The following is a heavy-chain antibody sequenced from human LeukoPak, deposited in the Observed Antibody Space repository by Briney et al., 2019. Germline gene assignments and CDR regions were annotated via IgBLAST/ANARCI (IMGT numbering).Heavy chain of an antibody. CDR3: ARLYDRSAYGAFDI. Sequence: GSLRLSCAASRFTVSSNYMGWVRQVPGKGLEWVSVLYSDGTTYYPDSVKGRFTISRDNSQNTLYLQLDSLRAEDTAVYYCARLYDRSAYGAFDIWGQGTMVTVSS. V-gene: IGHV3-66*02. CDR2: LYSDGTT. CDR1: RFTVSSNY. J-gene: IGHJ3*02. D-gene: IGHD3-22*01.